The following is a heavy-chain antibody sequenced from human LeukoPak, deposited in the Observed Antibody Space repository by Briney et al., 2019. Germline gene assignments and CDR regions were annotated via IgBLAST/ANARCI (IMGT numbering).Heavy chain of an antibody. D-gene: IGHD1-26*01. CDR3: AREVGATNAFDI. V-gene: IGHV3-21*01. CDR2: SSSSGNYV. Sequence: PGGSLRLSCAAAGFTSGFTFSSYNMNWVRQAPGKGLEWVSYSSSSGNYVYYADSVRGRFTISRDNAKNSLFLQMNSLRAEDTAVYYCAREVGATNAFDIWGQGTMVTVSS. J-gene: IGHJ3*02. CDR1: GFTFSSYN.